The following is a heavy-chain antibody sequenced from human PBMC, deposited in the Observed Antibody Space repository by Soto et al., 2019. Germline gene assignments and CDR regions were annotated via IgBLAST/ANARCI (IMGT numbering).Heavy chain of an antibody. Sequence: GGPLRLSCAASGFTFSNAWINWVRQAPGKGLEWVSAISGSGGSTYYADSVKGRFTISRDNSKNMLYLQMNSLSVEDTAVYYCARDGVGATVFFGYFDYWGQGALVTVSS. CDR3: ARDGVGATVFFGYFDY. CDR1: GFTFSNAW. D-gene: IGHD1-26*01. V-gene: IGHV3-23*01. J-gene: IGHJ4*02. CDR2: ISGSGGST.